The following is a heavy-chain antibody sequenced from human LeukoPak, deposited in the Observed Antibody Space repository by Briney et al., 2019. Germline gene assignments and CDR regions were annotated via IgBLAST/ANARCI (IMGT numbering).Heavy chain of an antibody. CDR1: GGSISSYY. CDR2: IYDSGST. Sequence: SETLSLTCTVSGGSISSYYWSWIRQPPGKGLEWIGYIYDSGSTNYDPSLKSRVTISVDTSKNQFSLKLSSVTAADTAVYYCARLRKLQLDAFDIWGQGTMVTVSS. CDR3: ARLRKLQLDAFDI. V-gene: IGHV4-59*08. D-gene: IGHD1-1*01. J-gene: IGHJ3*02.